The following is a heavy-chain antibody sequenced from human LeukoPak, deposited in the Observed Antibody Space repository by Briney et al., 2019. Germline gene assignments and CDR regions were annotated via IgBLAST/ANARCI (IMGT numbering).Heavy chain of an antibody. CDR3: TTGLTTVTTLTKYYFDY. J-gene: IGHJ4*02. V-gene: IGHV3-15*01. D-gene: IGHD4-17*01. CDR2: IKSKTDGGTT. Sequence: GGSLRLSCAASGFTFSNAWMSWVRQAPGKGLEWVGRIKSKTDGGTTDYAAPVKGRFTISRDDSKNTLYLQMNSLKTEDTAVYYCTTGLTTVTTLTKYYFDYWGQGALVTVSS. CDR1: GFTFSNAW.